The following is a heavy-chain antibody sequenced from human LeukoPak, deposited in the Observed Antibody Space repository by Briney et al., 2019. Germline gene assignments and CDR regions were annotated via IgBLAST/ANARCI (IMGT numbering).Heavy chain of an antibody. J-gene: IGHJ3*02. D-gene: IGHD6-25*01. CDR2: MFDSGSS. Sequence: PSETLSLTCTVSGASIISADYSRGWIRQSPGKGLEWMGSMFDSGSSYYNPSLESRVTIFVDTSKKQISLSLRSVTAADTAVYYCARRSRGSFSAFDIWGQGTTITVSS. CDR1: GASIISADYS. CDR3: ARRSRGSFSAFDI. V-gene: IGHV4-39*01.